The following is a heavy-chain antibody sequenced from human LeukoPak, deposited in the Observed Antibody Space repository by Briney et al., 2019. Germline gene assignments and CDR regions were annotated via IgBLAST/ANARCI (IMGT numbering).Heavy chain of an antibody. CDR1: GASINSYY. Sequence: SETLSLTCTVSGASINSYYWNWLRQPPGKGLEWIGYIYYSGSTDYNPSLKSRVSISIETSKNQFSLKLSSVTAADTAVYYCARAGTSRYYFYLYMDVWSRGTTVTVS. V-gene: IGHV4-59*01. CDR2: IYYSGST. D-gene: IGHD1-7*01. CDR3: ARAGTSRYYFYLYMDV. J-gene: IGHJ6*03.